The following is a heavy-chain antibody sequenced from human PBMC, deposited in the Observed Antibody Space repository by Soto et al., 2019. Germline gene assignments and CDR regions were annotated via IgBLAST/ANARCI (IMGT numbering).Heavy chain of an antibody. CDR2: INHSGNT. Sequence: SETLSLTCAVSGGSIGTSAYYWGWIRQAPGKGLEWIGSINHSGNTYLSPSLKDRVTMSVDTSKNSFSLKLRSATAADAGLYYCSRRAPEGFDPWGQGTLVTVS. J-gene: IGHJ5*02. V-gene: IGHV4-39*01. CDR1: GGSIGTSAYY. CDR3: SRRAPEGFDP.